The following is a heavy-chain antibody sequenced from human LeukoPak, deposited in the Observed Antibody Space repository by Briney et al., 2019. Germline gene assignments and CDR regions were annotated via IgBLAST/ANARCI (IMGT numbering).Heavy chain of an antibody. CDR2: IYYSGST. Sequence: PSETLSLTCTVSGGSISSSSYYWGWIRPPPGKGLEWIGSIYYSGSTYYNPSLKSRVTISVDTSKNQFSLKLSSVTAADTAVYYCARHRAAGYSSGWSPLDYWGQGTLVTVSS. V-gene: IGHV4-39*01. CDR3: ARHRAAGYSSGWSPLDY. D-gene: IGHD6-19*01. J-gene: IGHJ4*02. CDR1: GGSISSSSYY.